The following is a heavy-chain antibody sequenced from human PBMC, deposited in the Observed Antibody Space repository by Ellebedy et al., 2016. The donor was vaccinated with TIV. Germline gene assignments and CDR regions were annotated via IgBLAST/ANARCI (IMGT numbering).Heavy chain of an antibody. J-gene: IGHJ4*02. CDR3: ASLPFYYDSSGYYYFDY. Sequence: MPSETLSLTCTVSGGSISSYYWSWIRQRPGKGLEWIGSIYYSGSTNYNPSLKSRVTISVDTSKNQFSLNLSSVTAADTAVYYCASLPFYYDSSGYYYFDYWGQGTLVTVSS. V-gene: IGHV4-59*01. CDR1: GGSISSYY. D-gene: IGHD3-22*01. CDR2: IYYSGST.